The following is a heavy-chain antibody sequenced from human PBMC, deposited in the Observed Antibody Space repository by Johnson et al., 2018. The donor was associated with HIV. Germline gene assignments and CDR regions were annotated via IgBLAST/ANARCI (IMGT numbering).Heavy chain of an antibody. J-gene: IGHJ3*02. CDR3: ARRRDGSGSYGAFDI. Sequence: VQLVESGGGLVQPGGSLRLSCAASGFTFSSYAMSWVRQAPGKGLEWVSAISGSGGSTYYADSVKGRFTISRDNAKNSLYLQMNSLRAEDTALYYCARRRDGSGSYGAFDIWGQGTMVTVSS. CDR1: GFTFSSYA. V-gene: IGHV3-23*04. D-gene: IGHD3-10*01. CDR2: ISGSGGST.